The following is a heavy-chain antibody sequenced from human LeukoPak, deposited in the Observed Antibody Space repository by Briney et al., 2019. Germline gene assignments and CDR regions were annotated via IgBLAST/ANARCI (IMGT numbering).Heavy chain of an antibody. CDR2: IRSKAYGCTT. CDR1: GFTFGDYA. CDR3: TRSPLNYDILTGYYNSYGMDV. Sequence: PGGSLRLSCTASGFTFGDYAMSWVRQAPGKGLEWVGFIRSKAYGCTTEYAASVKGRFTISRDDSKSIAYLQMNSLKTEDTAVYYCTRSPLNYDILTGYYNSYGMDVWGQGTTVTVSS. V-gene: IGHV3-49*04. J-gene: IGHJ6*02. D-gene: IGHD3-9*01.